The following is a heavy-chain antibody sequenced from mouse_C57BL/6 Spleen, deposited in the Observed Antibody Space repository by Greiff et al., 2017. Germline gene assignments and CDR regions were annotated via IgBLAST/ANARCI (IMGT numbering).Heavy chain of an antibody. D-gene: IGHD1-1*01. CDR2: IDPSDSYT. Sequence: VQLQQPGAELVMPGASVKLSCKASGYTFTSYWMHWVKQRPGQGLEWIGEIDPSDSYTNYNQKFKGKSTLTVDKSSSTAYMQLSSLTSEDSAVYYCARRMWYGSSFWYFGVWGTGATVTVS. J-gene: IGHJ1*03. CDR3: ARRMWYGSSFWYFGV. V-gene: IGHV1-69*01. CDR1: GYTFTSYW.